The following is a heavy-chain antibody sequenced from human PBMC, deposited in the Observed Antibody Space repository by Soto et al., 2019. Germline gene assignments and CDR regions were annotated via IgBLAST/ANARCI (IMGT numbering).Heavy chain of an antibody. D-gene: IGHD5-18*01. CDR2: ISHDGSKT. CDR3: AKGDLDTSMAMDFDN. Sequence: QVQLVESGGGVVQPGRSLRLSCAASGLTFRSYGLHWVRQAPGKGLEWVAVISHDGSKTYYTGSVEGRFTISRDNFKNTLYLQMDSLRTEDTGMYYCAKGDLDTSMAMDFDNWGQGTLVTDSS. V-gene: IGHV3-30*18. J-gene: IGHJ4*02. CDR1: GLTFRSYG.